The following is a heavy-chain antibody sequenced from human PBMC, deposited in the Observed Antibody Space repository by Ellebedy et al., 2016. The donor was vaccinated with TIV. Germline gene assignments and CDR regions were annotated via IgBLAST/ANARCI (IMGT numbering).Heavy chain of an antibody. J-gene: IGHJ6*02. D-gene: IGHD3-22*01. CDR1: GYTFTDYY. Sequence: AASVKVSCKASGYTFTDYYIHWVRQAPGQGLEWMGWINHNISDTNYAQKFQGWVTMNWDTSISTAYMELSRLRSDDTAVYYCARGMGITTDYYYFAMDVWGHGTTVTVSS. V-gene: IGHV1-2*04. CDR2: INHNISDT. CDR3: ARGMGITTDYYYFAMDV.